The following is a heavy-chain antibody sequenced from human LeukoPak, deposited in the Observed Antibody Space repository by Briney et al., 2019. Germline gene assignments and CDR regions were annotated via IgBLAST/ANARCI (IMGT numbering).Heavy chain of an antibody. CDR3: ARHFAYSSSSYFDY. CDR2: VYYTGST. V-gene: IGHV4-59*08. Sequence: PADTLSLTCSVSGGSVSSYYWSWIRQPPGKGLEWMGYVYYTGSTNYKPSLKSRVTLFEDKSKNQFSLRLSSVTVADTAVYYCARHFAYSSSSYFDYWGQGSLVTVSS. D-gene: IGHD6-6*01. CDR1: GGSVSSYY. J-gene: IGHJ4*02.